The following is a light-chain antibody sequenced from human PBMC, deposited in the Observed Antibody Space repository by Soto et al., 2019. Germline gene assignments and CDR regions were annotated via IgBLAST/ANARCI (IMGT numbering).Light chain of an antibody. CDR2: GVT. V-gene: IGLV2-14*03. CDR3: ASYTGSSTYV. J-gene: IGLJ3*02. CDR1: SGDVGFYDF. Sequence: QSALTQPASMSGSPGQSITISCTGTSGDVGFYDFVSWYQQHPGKVPRLIICGVTKRPSGVSHRFSGSKSGNTASLTISGLQVEDEADYSCASYTGSSTYVFGGGTKVTVL.